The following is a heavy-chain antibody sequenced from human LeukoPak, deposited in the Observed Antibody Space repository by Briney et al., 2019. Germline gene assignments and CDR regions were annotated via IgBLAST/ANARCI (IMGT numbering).Heavy chain of an antibody. Sequence: PGGSLRLSCAASGFTFSSFGMHWVRQAPGQGLEWVAFIRYDGTNKYYADSVKGRFTISRDNAKNSLYLQMNSLRAEDTAVYYCAREPTYSSSWYTSCDYWGQGTLVTVSS. CDR3: AREPTYSSSWYTSCDY. D-gene: IGHD6-13*01. V-gene: IGHV3-30*02. CDR1: GFTFSSFG. J-gene: IGHJ4*02. CDR2: IRYDGTNK.